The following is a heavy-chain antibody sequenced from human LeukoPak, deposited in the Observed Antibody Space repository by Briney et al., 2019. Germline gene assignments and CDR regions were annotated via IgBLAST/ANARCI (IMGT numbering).Heavy chain of an antibody. CDR1: GYSISSGYY. J-gene: IGHJ4*02. CDR2: IYHSGST. D-gene: IGHD3-22*01. V-gene: IGHV4-38-2*02. CDR3: AITPGYDSSGYYPYY. Sequence: PSETLSLTCTVSGYSISSGYYWGWIRQPPGKGLEWIGSIYHSGSTYYNPSLKSRVTISVDTSKNQFSLKLSSVTAADTAVYYCAITPGYDSSGYYPYYWGQGTLVTVSS.